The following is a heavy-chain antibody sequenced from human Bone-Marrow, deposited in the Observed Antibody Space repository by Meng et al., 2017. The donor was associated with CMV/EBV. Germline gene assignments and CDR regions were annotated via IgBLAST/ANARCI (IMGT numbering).Heavy chain of an antibody. Sequence: GESLKISCKGSEYNFTEFWIAWVRQMPGKGLEWMGIIYPGDSDTRYSPSFQGQVTISADKSISTAYLQWSSLKASDTAMYFCARLFSRGWRYFDYWGQGTLVTVS. D-gene: IGHD6-19*01. CDR3: ARLFSRGWRYFDY. CDR2: IYPGDSDT. J-gene: IGHJ4*02. CDR1: EYNFTEFW. V-gene: IGHV5-51*01.